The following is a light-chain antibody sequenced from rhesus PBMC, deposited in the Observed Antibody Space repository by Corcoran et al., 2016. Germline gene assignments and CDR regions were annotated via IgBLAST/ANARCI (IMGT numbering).Light chain of an antibody. J-gene: IGKJ2*01. CDR3: MQSTKEYS. CDR2: NVT. CDR1: QSLLHSNGNTY. Sequence: DIVMTQTPLSLPVTPGEPASISCRSSQSLLHSNGNTYLHWYLQKPGQSPRLLIYNVTNLKSGVPDMFRCSGSGTDFTLKISRVEPEDVGVYYCMQSTKEYSFGQGTKVEIK. V-gene: IGKV2S3*01.